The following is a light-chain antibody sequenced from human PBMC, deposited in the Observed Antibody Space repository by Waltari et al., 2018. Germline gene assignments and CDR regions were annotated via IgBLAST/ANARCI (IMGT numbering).Light chain of an antibody. CDR1: QSISSN. J-gene: IGKJ2*01. V-gene: IGKV3-15*01. CDR2: GAS. CDR3: QQYDVWPPYT. Sequence: EIVMTQSPATLSVSPGERATPSCRASQSISSNLAWYQQQPGQAPRLLIYGASTRATGIPARFSGSGSGTEFTLTISSLQSEDFALYYCQQYDVWPPYTFGQGTKLEIK.